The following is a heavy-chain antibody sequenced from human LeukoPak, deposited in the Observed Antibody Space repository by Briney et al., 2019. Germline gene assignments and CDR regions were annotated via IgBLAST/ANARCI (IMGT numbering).Heavy chain of an antibody. J-gene: IGHJ5*02. D-gene: IGHD6-19*01. CDR1: GFPLSSYA. CDR2: ISYDGSNK. V-gene: IGHV3-30-3*01. CDR3: ARDWAVAGIWHWFDP. Sequence: GGSLRLSCAASGFPLSSYAMHWVRQAPGKGLEGGAVISYDGSNKYYADSVKGRFTISRDNSKHTLYLQMNSLRAEDTAVYYCARDWAVAGIWHWFDPWGQGTLVTVSS.